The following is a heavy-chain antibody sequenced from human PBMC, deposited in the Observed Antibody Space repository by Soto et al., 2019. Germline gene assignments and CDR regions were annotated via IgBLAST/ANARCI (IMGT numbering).Heavy chain of an antibody. CDR3: AGAYWNNRFDV. V-gene: IGHV5-51*01. J-gene: IGHJ6*02. CDR1: GYSFSNYW. D-gene: IGHD1-1*01. CDR2: VYPGDSDT. Sequence: PGESLKISCKGSGYSFSNYWIGWMRQMPGKGLEWMGIVYPGDSDTTYSPSFQGQVTISXXXXXXTXYXQXSXLKAXDTAMYYCAGAYWNNRFDVWGQGTTVTVSS.